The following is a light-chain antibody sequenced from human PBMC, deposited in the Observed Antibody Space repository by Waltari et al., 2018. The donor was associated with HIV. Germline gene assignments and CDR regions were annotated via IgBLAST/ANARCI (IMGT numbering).Light chain of an antibody. J-gene: IGLJ3*02. CDR3: ASWDASLDGWV. Sequence: QSLLTQPPSASGTPGQRVTISCSGGTAHIGTNTVNWYRQLPGTAPTLLIFSDNLRHSGVSARFSGSKSCTSASLAISGLRSDDEAKFICASWDASLDGWVFGGGTQLTVL. CDR1: TAHIGTNT. CDR2: SDN. V-gene: IGLV1-44*01.